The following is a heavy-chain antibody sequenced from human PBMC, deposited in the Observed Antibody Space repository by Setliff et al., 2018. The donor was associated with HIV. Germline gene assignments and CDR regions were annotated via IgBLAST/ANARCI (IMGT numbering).Heavy chain of an antibody. Sequence: KTSETLSLTCAVYGGSFSDYYWSWIRQPPGKGLEWIGEINHSGRTIQSPSLGSRVTISVDTSKNQFSLRLSSVAAGDTAVYYCARSIVPVASGYYYFEYWGQGTLVTVSS. CDR2: INHSGRT. J-gene: IGHJ4*02. V-gene: IGHV4-34*01. D-gene: IGHD3-3*01. CDR3: ARSIVPVASGYYYFEY. CDR1: GGSFSDYY.